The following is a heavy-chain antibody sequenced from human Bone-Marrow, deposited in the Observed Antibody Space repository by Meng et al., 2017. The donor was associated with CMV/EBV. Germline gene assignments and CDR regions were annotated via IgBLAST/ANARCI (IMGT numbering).Heavy chain of an antibody. CDR1: GGSINSREYY. CDR3: ARVLYYYGSASNFDH. V-gene: IGHV4-31*02. D-gene: IGHD3-10*01. CDR2: IYYSGAT. Sequence: SGGSINSREYYWSWVRQYPGRGLEWVGHIYYSGATYYTPSLRSRLIISLDTSKNQFSLRLSSVTAADTAVYFCARVLYYYGSASNFDHWGQGTLVTVSS. J-gene: IGHJ4*02.